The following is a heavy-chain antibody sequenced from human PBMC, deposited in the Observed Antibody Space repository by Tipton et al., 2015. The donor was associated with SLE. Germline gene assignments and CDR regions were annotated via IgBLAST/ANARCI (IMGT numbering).Heavy chain of an antibody. CDR3: ARDSPGDFDWFDAFDI. CDR1: GDSIRSGNNN. J-gene: IGHJ3*02. Sequence: TLSLTCIVSGDSIRSGNNNWGWIRQPPGKGLEWIASMHYTGRIYCSLSLKSRVTISIDSSNNQFSLRLSSVTAADTAVYYCARDSPGDFDWFDAFDIWGQGTMVTVSS. V-gene: IGHV4-39*07. CDR2: MHYTGRI. D-gene: IGHD3-9*01.